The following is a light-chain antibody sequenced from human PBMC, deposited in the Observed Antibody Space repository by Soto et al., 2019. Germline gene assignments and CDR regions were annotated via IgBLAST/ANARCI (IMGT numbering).Light chain of an antibody. V-gene: IGKV3-20*01. CDR3: QQYIGAPWA. J-gene: IGKJ1*01. Sequence: EIVLTQSPGTLSVSPGERATLSCRASQSVTNDYLAWYQQRPGQAPRLLIYGATRRASGFPDRFTGSGSGTDFTLTINRLEPEDSAVYYCQQYIGAPWAFGQGTKVDI. CDR2: GAT. CDR1: QSVTNDY.